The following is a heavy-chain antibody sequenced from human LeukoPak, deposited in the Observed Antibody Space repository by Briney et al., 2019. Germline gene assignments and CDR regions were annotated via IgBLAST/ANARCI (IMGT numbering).Heavy chain of an antibody. D-gene: IGHD6-25*01. CDR1: GYTFTSYA. J-gene: IGHJ6*02. CDR3: ARRLSFNYYYGMDV. V-gene: IGHV1-3*01. CDR2: INAGNGNT. Sequence: ASVKVSCKASGYTFTSYAMRWVRQAPGQRLEWMGWINAGNGNTKYSQKFQGRVTMTRNTSISTAYMELSSLRSEDTAVYYCARRLSFNYYYGMDVWGQGTTVTVSS.